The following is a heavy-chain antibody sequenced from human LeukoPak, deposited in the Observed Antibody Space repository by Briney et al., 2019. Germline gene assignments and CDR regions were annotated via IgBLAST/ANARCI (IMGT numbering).Heavy chain of an antibody. J-gene: IGHJ5*02. CDR3: ARGGLLLWFGEFFNWFDP. D-gene: IGHD3-10*01. Sequence: SETLSLTCTVSGGSISSYYWSWIRQPPGKGLEWIGYIYYSGSTNYNPSLKSRVTISVDTSKNQFSLKLSSVTAADTAVYYCARGGLLLWFGEFFNWFDPWGQGTLVTVSS. CDR2: IYYSGST. CDR1: GGSISSYY. V-gene: IGHV4-59*12.